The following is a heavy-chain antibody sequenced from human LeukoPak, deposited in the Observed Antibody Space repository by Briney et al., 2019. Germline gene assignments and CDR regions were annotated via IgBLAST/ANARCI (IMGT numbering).Heavy chain of an antibody. CDR3: ASANSSSWSDFDY. CDR2: IIPIFGTT. CDR1: GGTFSSYA. D-gene: IGHD6-13*01. V-gene: IGHV1-69*13. Sequence: ASVKVSCKASGGTFSSYAISWVRQAPGQGLEWMGGIIPIFGTTNYVQKFQGRVTITADESTSTVYMELSSLRSEDTAVYYCASANSSSWSDFDYWGQGTLVTVSS. J-gene: IGHJ4*02.